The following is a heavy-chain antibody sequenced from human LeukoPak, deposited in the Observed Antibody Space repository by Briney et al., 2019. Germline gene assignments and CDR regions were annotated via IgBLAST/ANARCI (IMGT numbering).Heavy chain of an antibody. D-gene: IGHD3-22*01. Sequence: SLKVSCKASVGTLSSYAISWVRQTPRQRLEWMGRIIPIFGTANYAQKFQGGVTITTDESTSTAYMELSSLRSEDTAVYYCARSTMSMIVVVITRDDVFDIWGQGTMVTVSS. CDR3: ARSTMSMIVVVITRDDVFDI. V-gene: IGHV1-69*05. CDR1: VGTLSSYA. CDR2: IIPIFGTA. J-gene: IGHJ3*02.